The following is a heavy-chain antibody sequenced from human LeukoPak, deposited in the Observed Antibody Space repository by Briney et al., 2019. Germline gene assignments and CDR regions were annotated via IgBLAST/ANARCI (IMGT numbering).Heavy chain of an antibody. Sequence: GESLKISCKGSGYSFTSYWIGWVRQMPGKGLEWMGIIYPGDSDTRYSPSFQGQVTISADKSISTAYLQWSSLKASDTAMYYCARHGGTCYDFWSGKNWFDPWGQGTLVTVSS. J-gene: IGHJ5*02. CDR1: GYSFTSYW. V-gene: IGHV5-51*01. CDR3: ARHGGTCYDFWSGKNWFDP. D-gene: IGHD3-3*01. CDR2: IYPGDSDT.